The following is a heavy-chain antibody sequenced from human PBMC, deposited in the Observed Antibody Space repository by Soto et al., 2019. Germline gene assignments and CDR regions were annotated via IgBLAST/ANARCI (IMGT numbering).Heavy chain of an antibody. D-gene: IGHD3-16*01. Sequence: EVQLVEAGGGLVQPGGSLRLSCAASGFTFSTYWMTWVRQPPGKGLEWVANMDQDGSETYYVDSVRGRLTVSRDNAKNSLYLQMNSLRVEDTAVYYCVCGGNFFIYWGQGTLVTVSP. V-gene: IGHV3-7*01. CDR3: VCGGNFFIY. CDR1: GFTFSTYW. CDR2: MDQDGSET. J-gene: IGHJ4*02.